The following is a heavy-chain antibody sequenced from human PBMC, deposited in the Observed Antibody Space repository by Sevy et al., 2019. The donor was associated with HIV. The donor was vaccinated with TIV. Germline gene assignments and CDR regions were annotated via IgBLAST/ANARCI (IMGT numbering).Heavy chain of an antibody. D-gene: IGHD3-16*01. CDR2: IIPIFGTA. CDR3: ARDDDYVWGN. CDR1: GGTFSSYA. Sequence: ASVKVSCKASGGTFSSYAISWVRQAPGQGLEWMGGIIPIFGTANYAQKFQGRVTITADKSTSTAYIELSSLRSEDTAVYYCARDDDYVWGNWGQGTLVTVSS. V-gene: IGHV1-69*06. J-gene: IGHJ4*02.